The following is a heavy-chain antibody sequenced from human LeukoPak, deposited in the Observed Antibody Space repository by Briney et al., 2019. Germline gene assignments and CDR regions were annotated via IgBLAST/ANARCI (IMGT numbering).Heavy chain of an antibody. D-gene: IGHD1-26*01. Sequence: GGSLRLPCAASGFTFSSYAMSWVRQAPGKGLEWVSAISGSGGSTYYADSVKGRFTISRDNSKNTLYLQMNSLRAEDTAVYYCAKGIRIVGATGPDYWGQGTLVTVSS. CDR1: GFTFSSYA. J-gene: IGHJ4*02. CDR2: ISGSGGST. V-gene: IGHV3-23*01. CDR3: AKGIRIVGATGPDY.